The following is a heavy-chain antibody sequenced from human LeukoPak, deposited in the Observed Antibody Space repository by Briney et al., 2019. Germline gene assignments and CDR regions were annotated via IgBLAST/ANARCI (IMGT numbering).Heavy chain of an antibody. Sequence: SETLSLTCSVFGGSISGYYWSWIRQPPGKGLEWIGFIYYNGSTNYNPSLKSRITISVDTSKNQFSLKLNSVTAADTAIFYCARIRRYDYDGFRPGWVYWYFDVWGRGTLVTVSS. J-gene: IGHJ2*01. CDR1: GGSISGYY. V-gene: IGHV4-59*01. CDR3: ARIRRYDYDGFRPGWVYWYFDV. D-gene: IGHD4-23*01. CDR2: IYYNGST.